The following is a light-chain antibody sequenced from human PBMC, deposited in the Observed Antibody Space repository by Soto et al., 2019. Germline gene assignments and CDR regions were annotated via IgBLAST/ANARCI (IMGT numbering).Light chain of an antibody. CDR3: QEWDSSSDQCV. CDR2: YDR. CDR1: NIGSKS. J-gene: IGLJ7*01. V-gene: IGLV3-21*04. Sequence: SYELAQPPSVSVAPGKTASITCGGNNIGSKSVLWYQQKAGQAPVLVIYYDRYRPSGIPERFSGSNSGNTATLTISRVEAGDEADYYCQEWDSSSDQCVFGGGTQLTVL.